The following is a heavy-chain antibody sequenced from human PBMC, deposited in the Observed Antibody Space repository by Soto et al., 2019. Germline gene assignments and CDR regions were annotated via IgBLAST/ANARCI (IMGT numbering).Heavy chain of an antibody. CDR3: ARLRYDSGDYLWFDP. CDR1: GYSFTSYW. D-gene: IGHD4-17*01. V-gene: IGHV5-10-1*03. J-gene: IGHJ5*02. Sequence: EVQLVQSGAEVKKPGESLRISCKGSGYSFTSYWISWVRQMPGKGLEWMGRIDPSDSYTKYSPSFQGHVSMSADKSISTAYLQWSSLKASDTAMYYCARLRYDSGDYLWFDPWCQGTLVTVSS. CDR2: IDPSDSYT.